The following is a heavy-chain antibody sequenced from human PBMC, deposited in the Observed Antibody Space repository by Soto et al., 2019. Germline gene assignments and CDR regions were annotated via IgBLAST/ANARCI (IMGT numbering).Heavy chain of an antibody. J-gene: IGHJ6*02. Sequence: QVQLVQSGAEVKKPGSSVKVSCRASGGTFSSYAVSWVRQAPGQGLEWMGVIIPLLNTPKYVQKFQGRVTITGDASATTAFMELGSLRSEDTGVYYFARESSSPNYYYYGMDVWGQGTTVTVSS. CDR1: GGTFSSYA. CDR3: ARESSSPNYYYYGMDV. CDR2: IIPLLNTP. V-gene: IGHV1-69*01. D-gene: IGHD6-6*01.